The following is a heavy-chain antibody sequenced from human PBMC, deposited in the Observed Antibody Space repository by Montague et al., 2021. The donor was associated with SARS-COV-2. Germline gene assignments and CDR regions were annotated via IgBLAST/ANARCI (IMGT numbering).Heavy chain of an antibody. V-gene: IGHV4-34*01. J-gene: IGHJ6*03. CDR2: IHHGGST. CDR3: ARLGDGVVPSPILGVGPYYSYYYMYF. CDR1: GGSFSTYS. Sequence: SETLSLTCAVHGGSFSTYSWNWIRQPPGKGLEWIGEIHHGGSTNYNPSLKSRVTISADTSKNQFSLKLTSVAAADTAVYYCARLGDGVVPSPILGVGPYYSYYYMYFWGKGTTVTVSS. D-gene: IGHD3-10*01.